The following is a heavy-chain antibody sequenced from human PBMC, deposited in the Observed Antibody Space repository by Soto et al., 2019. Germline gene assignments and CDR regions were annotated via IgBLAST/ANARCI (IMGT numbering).Heavy chain of an antibody. Sequence: QVQLVESGGGVVQPGRSLRLSCAASGFTFSSYGMHWVRQAPGKGLEWVAVISYDGSNKYYADSVKGRFTISRDNSKNTLYLQMNSLRAEDTAVYYCARVFLAALDYWGQGTLVTVSS. V-gene: IGHV3-30*19. J-gene: IGHJ4*02. D-gene: IGHD6-6*01. CDR2: ISYDGSNK. CDR1: GFTFSSYG. CDR3: ARVFLAALDY.